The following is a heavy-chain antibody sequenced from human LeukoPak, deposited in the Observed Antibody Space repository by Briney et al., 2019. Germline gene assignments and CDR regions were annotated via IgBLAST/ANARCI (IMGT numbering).Heavy chain of an antibody. CDR3: ARHQGYSYLFDY. J-gene: IGHJ4*02. D-gene: IGHD5-18*01. Sequence: SETISLTCTVSGGTISRYYWSWIRQPPGKGLEWIGYIYYSGSTNYNPSLKSRVTISVDTSKNQFSLKLSSVTAADTAVYYCARHQGYSYLFDYWGQGTLVTVSS. CDR2: IYYSGST. V-gene: IGHV4-59*08. CDR1: GGTISRYY.